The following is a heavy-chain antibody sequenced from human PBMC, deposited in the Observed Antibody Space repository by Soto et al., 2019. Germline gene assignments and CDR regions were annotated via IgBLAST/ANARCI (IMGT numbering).Heavy chain of an antibody. Sequence: ASVKVSCKASGYSFIGYYMHWVRQAPGQGLEWMGGTIPALGKTHYIEKFQGRVTITVDDATRTVYMEVRDLTSEDTAIYYCARGPFRPSAMDVWGQGTTVTVSS. D-gene: IGHD3-10*01. CDR2: TIPALGKT. J-gene: IGHJ6*02. CDR1: GYSFIGYY. CDR3: ARGPFRPSAMDV. V-gene: IGHV1-2*02.